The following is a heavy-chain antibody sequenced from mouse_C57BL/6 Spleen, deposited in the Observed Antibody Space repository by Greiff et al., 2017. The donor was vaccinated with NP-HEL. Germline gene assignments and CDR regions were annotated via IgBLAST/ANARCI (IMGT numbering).Heavy chain of an antibody. Sequence: QVQLQQPGAELVRPGSSVKLSCKASGYTFTSYWMHWVKQRPIQGLEWIGNIDPSDSETHYNQKFKDKATLTVDKSSSTAYMQLRRLTSEDSAVYYCAREGGNYKKGTFDYWGQGTTLTVSS. CDR2: IDPSDSET. CDR1: GYTFTSYW. V-gene: IGHV1-52*01. D-gene: IGHD2-1*01. J-gene: IGHJ2*01. CDR3: AREGGNYKKGTFDY.